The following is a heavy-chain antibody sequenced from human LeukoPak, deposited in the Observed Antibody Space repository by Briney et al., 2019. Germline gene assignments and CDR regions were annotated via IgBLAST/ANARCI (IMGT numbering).Heavy chain of an antibody. J-gene: IGHJ3*02. CDR2: INPNSGGT. CDR1: GYTFTGYY. CDR3: ARVRRFYYDSSTKGAFDI. Sequence: ASVKVSCKASGYTFTGYYMHWVRQAPGQGLEWMGWINPNSGGTNYAQKFQGRVTMTRDTSISTAYMELSKLRSDDTAVYYCARVRRFYYDSSTKGAFDIWGQGTMVTVSS. V-gene: IGHV1-2*02. D-gene: IGHD3-22*01.